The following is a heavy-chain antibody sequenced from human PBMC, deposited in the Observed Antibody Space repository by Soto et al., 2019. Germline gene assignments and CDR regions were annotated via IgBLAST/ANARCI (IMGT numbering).Heavy chain of an antibody. CDR2: ISAYNGNT. V-gene: IGHV1-18*01. J-gene: IGHJ6*02. CDR1: GYTFTSYG. Sequence: ASVKVSCKASGYTFTSYGISWVRQAPGQGLEWMGWISAYNGNTNYAQKLQGRVTMTTDTSTSTAYMELRSLRSDDTAVYYCARDKSHDYYYYYGMDVWGQGTTVTVSS. CDR3: ARDKSHDYYYYYGMDV.